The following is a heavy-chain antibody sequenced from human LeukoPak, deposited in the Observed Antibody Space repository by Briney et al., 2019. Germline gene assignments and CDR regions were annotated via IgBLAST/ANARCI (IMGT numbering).Heavy chain of an antibody. CDR1: GGSISSSNW. V-gene: IGHV4-4*02. CDR2: IYHSGST. J-gene: IGHJ4*02. D-gene: IGHD1-1*01. CDR3: ARGPWKTNNFDY. Sequence: SETLSLTCAVSGGSISSSNWWSWVRQPPGKGLEWIGEIYHSGSTNYNPSLKSRVTISVDTSKNQFSLKLSSVTAADTAVYYCARGPWKTNNFDYWGQGTLVTVSS.